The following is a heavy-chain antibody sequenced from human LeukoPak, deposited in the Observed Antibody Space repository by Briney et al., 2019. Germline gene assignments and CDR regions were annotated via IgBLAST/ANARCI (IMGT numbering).Heavy chain of an antibody. D-gene: IGHD6-13*01. CDR3: ANFGLIAAAGGEGNY. Sequence: GGSLRLSCAASGFTFSSYGMHWVRQAPGKGLEWVAFIRYDGSNKYYADSVKGRFTISRDNSKNTLYLQMNSLRAEDTAVYYCANFGLIAAAGGEGNYWGQGTLVTVSS. J-gene: IGHJ4*02. V-gene: IGHV3-30*02. CDR1: GFTFSSYG. CDR2: IRYDGSNK.